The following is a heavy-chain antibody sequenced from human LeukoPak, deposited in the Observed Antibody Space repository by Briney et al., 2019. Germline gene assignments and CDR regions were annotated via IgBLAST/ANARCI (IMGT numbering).Heavy chain of an antibody. Sequence: GGSLRLSCAASEFSVGSNYMTWVRQAPGKGLEWVSLIYSGGSTYYADSVKGRFTISRDNAKNSLYLQMNSLRAEDTAVYYCASDTKRGYSYGSPTDGFDIWGQGTMVTVSS. D-gene: IGHD5-18*01. J-gene: IGHJ3*02. CDR2: IYSGGST. V-gene: IGHV3-66*01. CDR3: ASDTKRGYSYGSPTDGFDI. CDR1: EFSVGSNY.